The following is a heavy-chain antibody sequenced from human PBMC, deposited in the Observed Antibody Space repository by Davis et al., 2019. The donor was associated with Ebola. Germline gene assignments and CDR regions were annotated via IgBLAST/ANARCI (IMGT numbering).Heavy chain of an antibody. CDR1: GASSGVYY. J-gene: IGHJ6*02. V-gene: IGHV4-34*01. D-gene: IGHD6-25*01. Sequence: MPSQTLSLACPLYGASSGVYYCGCVRQLPRKWLEWGGEINHSGTTNYNPTLKSRVTISVDTSKNQSSLKLSSVSAADTAVYYCARGSVEDPNYYYGMDVWGQGTTVTVSS. CDR2: INHSGTT. CDR3: ARGSVEDPNYYYGMDV.